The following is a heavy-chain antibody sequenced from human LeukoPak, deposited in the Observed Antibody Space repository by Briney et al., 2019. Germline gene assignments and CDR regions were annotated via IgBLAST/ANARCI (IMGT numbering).Heavy chain of an antibody. J-gene: IGHJ5*02. V-gene: IGHV4-34*01. D-gene: IGHD7-27*01. CDR3: ARGSPLGQNLFDP. Sequence: SETLSLTCAVYGGSFSGYYWSWIRQPPGKGLEWIGEINHSGSTNYNPSLKSRVTISVDTSKNQFSLKLSSVTAADTAVYYCARGSPLGQNLFDPWGQGTLVTVSS. CDR2: INHSGST. CDR1: GGSFSGYY.